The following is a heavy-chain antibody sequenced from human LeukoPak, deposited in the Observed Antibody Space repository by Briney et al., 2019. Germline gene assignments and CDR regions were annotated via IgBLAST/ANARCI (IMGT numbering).Heavy chain of an antibody. CDR2: IYTSGST. Sequence: SETLSLTCTVSGVSISSYYWSWIRQPPGKGLEWIGRIYTSGSTNYTPSLRSRVTISVDKSKNQFSLKLSSVTAADTAVYYCAREGEFMPWGEGNLVTVSS. CDR3: AREGEFMP. J-gene: IGHJ4*02. CDR1: GVSISSYY. V-gene: IGHV4-4*07. D-gene: IGHD3-16*01.